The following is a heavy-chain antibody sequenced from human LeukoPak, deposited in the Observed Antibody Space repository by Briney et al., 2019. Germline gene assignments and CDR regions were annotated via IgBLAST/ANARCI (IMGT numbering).Heavy chain of an antibody. V-gene: IGHV3-53*01. CDR2: IYSGGST. CDR3: ARIDSSGYNIDY. D-gene: IGHD3-22*01. CDR1: GFTVSSNY. J-gene: IGHJ4*01. Sequence: GGSLRLSCAASGFTVSSNYMSWVRQAPGTGLEWVSVIYSGGSTYYANSVKGRFTISRDNSKNTLYLQMNSLRAEDTAVYYCARIDSSGYNIDYWGKGTLVTVSS.